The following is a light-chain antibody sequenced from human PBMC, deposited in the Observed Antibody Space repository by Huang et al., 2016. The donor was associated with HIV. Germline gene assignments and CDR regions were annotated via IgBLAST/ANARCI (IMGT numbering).Light chain of an antibody. V-gene: IGKV1D-8*03. J-gene: IGKJ4*01. CDR3: QQYHAFPLI. CDR2: SAS. CDR1: QDINTY. Sequence: VIWMTQSPPLLSASTGDRVTINCLVSQDINTYLAWYQQKPGKAPRLLIYSASVLQNGVPPRFNGSGSGTQFTLTISCLQTEDFATYYCQQYHAFPLIFGAGTKVEI.